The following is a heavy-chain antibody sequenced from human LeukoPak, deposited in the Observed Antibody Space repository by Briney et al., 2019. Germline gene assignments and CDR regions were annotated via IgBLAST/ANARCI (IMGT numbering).Heavy chain of an antibody. Sequence: SETLSLTCTVSSGSISSYYWSWIRQPPGKGLEWIGYIYYSGSTNYNPSLKSRVTISVDTSKNQFSLKLSSVTAADTAVYYCARGTRDMPFDPWGQGTLVTVSS. CDR1: SGSISSYY. CDR3: ARGTRDMPFDP. V-gene: IGHV4-59*08. J-gene: IGHJ5*02. D-gene: IGHD2-2*01. CDR2: IYYSGST.